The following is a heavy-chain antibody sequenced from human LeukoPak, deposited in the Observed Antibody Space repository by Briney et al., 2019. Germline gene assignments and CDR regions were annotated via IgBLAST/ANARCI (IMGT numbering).Heavy chain of an antibody. J-gene: IGHJ4*02. Sequence: SETLSLTCTVSGGSISPYSWSWIRQPPGQGLEWIGCISSTGSTNYNSSLRSRVTMSADISRNQFSLKLTSVTTADTAVYYCARLPILGPNAYWGQGALVTVSS. V-gene: IGHV4-59*01. D-gene: IGHD1-26*01. CDR2: ISSTGST. CDR1: GGSISPYS. CDR3: ARLPILGPNAY.